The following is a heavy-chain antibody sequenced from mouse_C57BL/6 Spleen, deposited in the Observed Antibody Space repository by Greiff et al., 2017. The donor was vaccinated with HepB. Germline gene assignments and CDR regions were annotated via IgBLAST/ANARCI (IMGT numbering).Heavy chain of an antibody. CDR2: INPNNGGT. CDR1: GYTFTDYN. J-gene: IGHJ4*01. D-gene: IGHD2-1*01. CDR3: ARGRDGNLYYAMDY. Sequence: VQLKQSGPELVKPGASVKIPCKASGYTFTDYNMDWVKQSHGKSLEWIGDINPNNGGTIYNQKFKGKATLTVDKSSSTAYMELRSLTSEDTAVYYWARGRDGNLYYAMDYWGQGTSVTVSS. V-gene: IGHV1-18*01.